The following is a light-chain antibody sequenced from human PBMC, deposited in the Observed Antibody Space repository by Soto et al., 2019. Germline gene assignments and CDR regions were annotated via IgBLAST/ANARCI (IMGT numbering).Light chain of an antibody. CDR3: CSYPGSRTYI. CDR1: SSDVATDNL. CDR2: EVT. V-gene: IGLV2-23*02. Sequence: QSVLTQPASVSGSPGESITIACTGTSSDVATDNLAATYQQHTDKAPKLMTYEVTKRPSGVANRFARSKSGNTASLTISGPQAEDEAPYYCCSYPGSRTYIVETGTTVSVL. J-gene: IGLJ1*01.